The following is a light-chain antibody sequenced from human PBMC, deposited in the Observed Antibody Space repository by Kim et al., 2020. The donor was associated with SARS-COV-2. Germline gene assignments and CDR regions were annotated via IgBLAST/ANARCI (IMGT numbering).Light chain of an antibody. Sequence: PGERVTPSCRTSQSVSSNLAWYQLKPGRAPRLLIYGASTRATGIPARFSGSGSGTEFTLTISSLQSEDFALYYCHQYNDWPPGDTFGQGTKLEI. J-gene: IGKJ2*01. CDR3: HQYNDWPPGDT. CDR1: QSVSSN. CDR2: GAS. V-gene: IGKV3-15*01.